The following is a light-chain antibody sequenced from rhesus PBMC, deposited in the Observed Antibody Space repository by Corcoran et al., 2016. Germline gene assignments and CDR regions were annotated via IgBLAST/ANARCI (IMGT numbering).Light chain of an antibody. V-gene: IGKV3-10*01. Sequence: QVILTQSPATLSLSPGERATLSCRASQSVSSYLAWYQQKPGQAPRLLIHGASSRAPGIPDRVSGSGCGTDFTLTISSLEPEVVGIYHCYQHSSGYTFGPGTKLDIK. CDR1: QSVSSY. CDR3: YQHSSGYT. CDR2: GAS. J-gene: IGKJ3*01.